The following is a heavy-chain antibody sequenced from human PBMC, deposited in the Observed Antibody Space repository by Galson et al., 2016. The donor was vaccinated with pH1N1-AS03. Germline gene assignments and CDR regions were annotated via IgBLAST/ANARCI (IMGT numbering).Heavy chain of an antibody. D-gene: IGHD4/OR15-4a*01. CDR1: GFTFRVYT. CDR2: IDSGATTI. CDR3: ARSTEGAFDY. V-gene: IGHV3-74*03. Sequence: SLRLSCAASGFTFRVYTMHWVRHVPGKGLVWVSRIDSGATTITYVDPVKGRFTISRDNGRNTLYLQMTDLRADDTALYYCARSTEGAFDYWGQGILVTVSS. J-gene: IGHJ4*02.